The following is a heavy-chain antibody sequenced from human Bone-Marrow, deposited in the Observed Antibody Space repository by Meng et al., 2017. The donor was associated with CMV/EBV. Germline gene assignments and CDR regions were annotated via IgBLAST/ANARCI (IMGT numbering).Heavy chain of an antibody. D-gene: IGHD3-22*01. V-gene: IGHV3-74*01. CDR2: INSDGSSA. J-gene: IGHJ6*02. CDR1: GFTFSSYW. Sequence: GESLKISCAASGFTFSSYWMHWVRQVPGKGLVWVSRINSDGSSASYVDSVKGRFTISRDNAKNTLYLQMNSLRAEDTAVYYCARDIVVTTVDGMDVWGQGTTVTVSS. CDR3: ARDIVVTTVDGMDV.